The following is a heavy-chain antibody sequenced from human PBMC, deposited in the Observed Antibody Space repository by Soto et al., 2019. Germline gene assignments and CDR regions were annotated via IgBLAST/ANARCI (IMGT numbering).Heavy chain of an antibody. Sequence: EVQLLESGGGLVQPGGSLRLSCAASGFTFSRYAMSWVRQAPGKGLEWVSAISASAGSTYYADSVKGRCTISRDNSKNTLSLQKNSRRAEDTAVYYCAKGSRGLLRFLEFDYWGQGTLVTVSS. CDR1: GFTFSRYA. D-gene: IGHD3-3*01. CDR2: ISASAGST. V-gene: IGHV3-23*01. J-gene: IGHJ4*02. CDR3: AKGSRGLLRFLEFDY.